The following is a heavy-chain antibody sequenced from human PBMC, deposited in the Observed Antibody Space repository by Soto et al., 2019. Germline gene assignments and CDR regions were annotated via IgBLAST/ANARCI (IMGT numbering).Heavy chain of an antibody. J-gene: IGHJ4*02. CDR2: INPTGGST. D-gene: IGHD6-13*01. CDR3: ARDLAAADY. CDR1: GYIFTNYY. V-gene: IGHV1-46*01. Sequence: QVQLVQSGAEVKKPGASVKVSCKASGYIFTNYYIHWVRQAPGQGLEWMGIINPTGGSTNCAQKFQGGVTLTMDTSTRTVYMELSSLRFEDTAVYFCARDLAAADYWGQGTLVTVSS.